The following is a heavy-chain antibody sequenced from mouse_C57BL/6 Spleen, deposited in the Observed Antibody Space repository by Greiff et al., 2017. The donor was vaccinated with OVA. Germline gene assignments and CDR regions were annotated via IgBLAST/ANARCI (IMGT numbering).Heavy chain of an antibody. V-gene: IGHV5-4*01. J-gene: IGHJ4*01. Sequence: EVQRVESGGGLVKPGGSLKLSCAASGFTFISYAMSWVRQTPEKRLEWVATISDGGSYTYYPDNVKGRFTISRDNAKNNLYLQMSHLKSEDTAMYYCARDKSYYSNYHYYAMDYWGQGTSVTVSS. D-gene: IGHD2-5*01. CDR1: GFTFISYA. CDR3: ARDKSYYSNYHYYAMDY. CDR2: ISDGGSYT.